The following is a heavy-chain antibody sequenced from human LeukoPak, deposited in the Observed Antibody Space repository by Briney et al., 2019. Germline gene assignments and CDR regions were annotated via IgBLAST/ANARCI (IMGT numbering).Heavy chain of an antibody. Sequence: GGSLRLSCEAPGFTSSSYWMHWVRQAPGKGRVWVSRIYADGNSTRYADSVKGRFTISRDNAKNTLYLQMNSLRAEDTAVYYCARGTEVRDSTAYFGEWGQGTLVTVSS. CDR1: GFTSSSYW. CDR3: ARGTEVRDSTAYFGE. V-gene: IGHV3-74*01. CDR2: IYADGNST. J-gene: IGHJ4*02. D-gene: IGHD3-22*01.